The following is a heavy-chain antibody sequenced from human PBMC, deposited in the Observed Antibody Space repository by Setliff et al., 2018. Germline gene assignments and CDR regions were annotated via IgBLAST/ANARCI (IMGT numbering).Heavy chain of an antibody. J-gene: IGHJ4*02. Sequence: ASVKVSCKASGYTFSDYGVNWVRQAPGQGLEWVGWISPYSGKTYTAPKFEGRVFLTTDTSTATAYMELRGLTSDDTAVYYCSRLVRYCSKTTCQTASGAELWGQGTLVTVSS. CDR1: GYTFSDYG. CDR2: ISPYSGKT. D-gene: IGHD2-8*01. CDR3: SRLVRYCSKTTCQTASGAEL. V-gene: IGHV1-18*01.